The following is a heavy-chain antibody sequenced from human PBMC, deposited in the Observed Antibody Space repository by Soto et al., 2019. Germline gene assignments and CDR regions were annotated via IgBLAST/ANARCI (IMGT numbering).Heavy chain of an antibody. CDR1: GFTFSSYA. Sequence: GGSLRLSCAASGFTFSSYAMSWVRQAPGKGLEWVSAISGSGGSTYYADSVKGRFTISRDNSKNTLYLQMNSLRAEDTAVYYCAKERSDWDDYYYYGMDVWGQGTTVTVSS. D-gene: IGHD1-1*01. CDR3: AKERSDWDDYYYYGMDV. V-gene: IGHV3-23*01. J-gene: IGHJ6*02. CDR2: ISGSGGST.